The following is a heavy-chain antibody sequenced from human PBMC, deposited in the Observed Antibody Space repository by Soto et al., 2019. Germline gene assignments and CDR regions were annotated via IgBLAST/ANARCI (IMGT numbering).Heavy chain of an antibody. V-gene: IGHV2-5*02. CDR1: GFSLSTSGVG. J-gene: IGHJ4*02. D-gene: IGHD5-18*01. CDR3: AHSSPTALIRAEFDY. Sequence: QITLKESGPTLVKPTQTLTLTCTFSGFSLSTSGVGVGWIRQPPGKALEWLALIYWDDDKRYSPSLKSRLTXPEXXSXNQVVLTMTNMDPVDTATYYCAHSSPTALIRAEFDYWGQGTLVTVSS. CDR2: IYWDDDK.